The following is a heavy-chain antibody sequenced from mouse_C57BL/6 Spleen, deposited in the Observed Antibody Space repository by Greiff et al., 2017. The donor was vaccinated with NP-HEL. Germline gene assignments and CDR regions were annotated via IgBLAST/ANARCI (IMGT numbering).Heavy chain of an antibody. CDR2: IYPGNSDT. Sequence: EVQLQESGTVLARPGASVKMSCKTSGYTFTSYWMHWVKQRPGQGLEWIGAIYPGNSDTSYNQKFKGKAKLTAVTSASTAYMELSSLTNEDSAVYYCTSLDSSGYYFGYWGQGTTLPVSS. CDR1: GYTFTSYW. V-gene: IGHV1-5*01. CDR3: TSLDSSGYYFGY. J-gene: IGHJ2*01. D-gene: IGHD3-2*02.